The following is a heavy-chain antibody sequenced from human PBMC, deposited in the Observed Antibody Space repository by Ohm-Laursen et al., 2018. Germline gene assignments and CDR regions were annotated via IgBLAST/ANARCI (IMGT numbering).Heavy chain of an antibody. J-gene: IGHJ5*02. D-gene: IGHD3-9*01. V-gene: IGHV4-4*07. CDR2: IYTSGTT. CDR1: GGSISAYY. CDR3: ARDNYDILTENWFDP. Sequence: SDTLSLTCTVSGGSISAYYWSWIRQPAGKGLEWIGRIYTSGTTNYNLSLKSRVTMSLDTSKNQFSLKLSSVTAADTAVYYCARDNYDILTENWFDPWGRGTLVTVSS.